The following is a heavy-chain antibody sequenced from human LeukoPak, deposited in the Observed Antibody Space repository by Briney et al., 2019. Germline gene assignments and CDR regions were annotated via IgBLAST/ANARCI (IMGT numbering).Heavy chain of an antibody. Sequence: SETLSLTCTVSGYSISSGYYWGWIRQPPGKGLEWIGSIYHSGSTYYNPSLKSRVTISVDTSKNQFSLKLSSVTAADTAVYYCARRDGYKQARDYWGQGTLVTVSS. J-gene: IGHJ4*02. V-gene: IGHV4-38-2*02. D-gene: IGHD5-24*01. CDR3: ARRDGYKQARDY. CDR2: IYHSGST. CDR1: GYSISSGYY.